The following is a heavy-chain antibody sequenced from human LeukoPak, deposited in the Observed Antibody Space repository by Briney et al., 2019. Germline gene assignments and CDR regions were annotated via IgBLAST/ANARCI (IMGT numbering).Heavy chain of an antibody. Sequence: PGGSLRLSCAASGFTFSSYAMSWVRQAPGKGLEWVSAISGSGGSTYYADSVKGRFTISRDNSKNTLYLQMNSLRAEDTAVYYCARVLYSGYGGPRFDPWGQGTLVTVSS. D-gene: IGHD5-12*01. CDR2: ISGSGGST. CDR1: GFTFSSYA. V-gene: IGHV3-23*01. CDR3: ARVLYSGYGGPRFDP. J-gene: IGHJ5*02.